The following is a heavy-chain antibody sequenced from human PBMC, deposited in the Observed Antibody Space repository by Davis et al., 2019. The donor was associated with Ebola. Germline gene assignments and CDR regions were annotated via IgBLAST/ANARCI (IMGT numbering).Heavy chain of an antibody. CDR1: GGSISDYY. CDR3: ARDSSGSPSSGLDV. CDR2: IFYSGSSSYSGST. Sequence: MPSETLSLTCTVSGGSISDYYWSWIRQSPGKGLEWIGNIFYSGSSSYSGSTNYHSSLKIRIFISVDTSKNQFSLKLNSVTAADTAVYYCARDSSGSPSSGLDVWGQGTTVTVSS. J-gene: IGHJ6*02. V-gene: IGHV4-59*12. D-gene: IGHD6-25*01.